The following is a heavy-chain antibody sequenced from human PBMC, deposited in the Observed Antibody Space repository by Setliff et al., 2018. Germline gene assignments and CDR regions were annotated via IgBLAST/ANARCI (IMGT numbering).Heavy chain of an antibody. D-gene: IGHD2-15*01. V-gene: IGHV4-39*07. J-gene: IGHJ4*02. Sequence: STALSLTCTVSGGSISSSNYSWGWIRQPPGKGLEWIGNIYYGGSAYYNPSLKSRVTISVDTSKNQFSLKLSSVTSADTAMYYCARILGYCSGGSCYVPYWGQGTLVTVSS. CDR1: GGSISSSNYS. CDR2: IYYGGSA. CDR3: ARILGYCSGGSCYVPY.